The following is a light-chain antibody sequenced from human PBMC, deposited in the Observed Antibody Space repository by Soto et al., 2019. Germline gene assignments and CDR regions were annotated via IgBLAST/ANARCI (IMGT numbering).Light chain of an antibody. V-gene: IGLV1-51*02. CDR1: SSNIGNNY. CDR3: ETWDSSLSAGV. Sequence: QSVLTQPPSVSAAPGQKVTISCSGSSSNIGNNYVSWYQQLPGTAPKLLIYENNKRPSGIPDRFSGSKSGTSATLGITGLQTGDEADYYCETWDSSLSAGVFGGGTKSPS. J-gene: IGLJ3*02. CDR2: ENN.